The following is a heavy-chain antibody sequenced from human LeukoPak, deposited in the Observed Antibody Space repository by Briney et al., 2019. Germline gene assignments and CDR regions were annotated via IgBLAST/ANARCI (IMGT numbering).Heavy chain of an antibody. CDR3: ARDLSSHYDFWSGPGY. D-gene: IGHD3-3*01. V-gene: IGHV3-7*01. CDR2: IKQDGSEK. J-gene: IGHJ4*02. CDR1: GFTFSSYW. Sequence: GGSLRLSCAASGFTFSSYWMGWVRQAPGKGLEWVANIKQDGSEKYYVDSVKGRFTISRDNAKNSLYLQMNSLRAEDTAVYYCARDLSSHYDFWSGPGYWGQGTLVTVSS.